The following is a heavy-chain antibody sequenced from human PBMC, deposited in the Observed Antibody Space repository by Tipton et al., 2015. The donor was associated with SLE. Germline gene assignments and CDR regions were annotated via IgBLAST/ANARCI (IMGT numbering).Heavy chain of an antibody. V-gene: IGHV4-61*02. CDR3: ARTPYTRASRYFDL. J-gene: IGHJ2*01. CDR2: IYSTGST. CDR1: GGSITSGSYY. Sequence: TLSLTCTVSGGSITSGSYYWSWIRQPAGKGLEWIGRIYSTGSTNYNPSLRSRVTISVDTSKNQFSLKLSSVTAADTAVYYCARTPYTRASRYFDLWGRGTLVTASA. D-gene: IGHD2-2*02.